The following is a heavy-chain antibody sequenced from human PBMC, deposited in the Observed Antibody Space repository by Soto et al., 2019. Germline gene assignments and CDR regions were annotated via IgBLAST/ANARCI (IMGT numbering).Heavy chain of an antibody. CDR3: ASARDDYIWGSYRYPQFDY. CDR2: IIPILGIA. V-gene: IGHV1-69*02. Sequence: SVKVSCKASGGTFSSCTISWVRQAPGQGLEWMGRIIPILGIANYAQKFQGRVTITADKSTSTAYMELSSLRSEDTAVYYCASARDDYIWGSYRYPQFDYWGQGTLVTVSS. J-gene: IGHJ4*02. CDR1: GGTFSSCT. D-gene: IGHD3-16*02.